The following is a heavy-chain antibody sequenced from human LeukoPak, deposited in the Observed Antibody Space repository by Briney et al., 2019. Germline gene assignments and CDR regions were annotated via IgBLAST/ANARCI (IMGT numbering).Heavy chain of an antibody. J-gene: IGHJ5*02. D-gene: IGHD3-10*01. V-gene: IGHV5-51*01. Sequence: GESQKISCKGSGYSFTTYWIGWVRQMPGKGLEWMGIIYPGDSDTRYSPSFQGQVTISADKSISTAYLQWSSLKASDTAMYYCARFRGPPAFWFDPWGQGTLVTVSS. CDR3: ARFRGPPAFWFDP. CDR1: GYSFTTYW. CDR2: IYPGDSDT.